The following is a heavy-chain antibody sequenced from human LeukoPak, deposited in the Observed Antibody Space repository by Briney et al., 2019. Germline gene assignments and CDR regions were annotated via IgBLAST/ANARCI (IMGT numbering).Heavy chain of an antibody. Sequence: GGSLRLSCAASGFIFSDYYMSWIRQAPGKGLEWVSYISSSGSSIYYADSVKGRFTISRDNAKNSLYLQMNSLRVEDTAVYYCARGRTPGPLHWFDPWGQGTLVTVSS. D-gene: IGHD1/OR15-1a*01. CDR1: GFIFSDYY. J-gene: IGHJ5*02. V-gene: IGHV3-11*01. CDR2: ISSSGSSI. CDR3: ARGRTPGPLHWFDP.